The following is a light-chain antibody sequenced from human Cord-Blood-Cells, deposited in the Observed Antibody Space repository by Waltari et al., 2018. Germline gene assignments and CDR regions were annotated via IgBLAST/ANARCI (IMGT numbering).Light chain of an antibody. CDR3: QVWDRSRDHVG. CDR1: NIGSKS. CDR2: DAS. V-gene: IGLV3-21*03. J-gene: IGLJ2*01. Sequence: VSVAPGKTARITCGGNNIGSKSEHWYQQKPGQAPGLVVSDASDRPSGIPERFSGYYDGNTATLTTSRVAAGDEDDDYWQVWDRSRDHVGCGGGTTLTVL.